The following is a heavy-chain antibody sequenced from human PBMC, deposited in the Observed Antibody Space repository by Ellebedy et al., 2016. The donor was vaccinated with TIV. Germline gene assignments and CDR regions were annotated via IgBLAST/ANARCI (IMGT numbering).Heavy chain of an antibody. J-gene: IGHJ4*02. D-gene: IGHD3-22*01. CDR1: GFTFSSYV. CDR3: AKVIRDSSGYFDY. V-gene: IGHV3-74*01. CDR2: INSDGSST. Sequence: GESLKISCAASGFTFSSYVMHWVRQAPGKGLVWVSRINSDGSSTSYADSVKGRFTISRDNAKNTLYLQMNSLRAEDTAVYYCAKVIRDSSGYFDYWGQGTLVTVSS.